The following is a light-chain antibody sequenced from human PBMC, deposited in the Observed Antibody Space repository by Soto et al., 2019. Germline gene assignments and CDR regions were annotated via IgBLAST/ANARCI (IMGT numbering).Light chain of an antibody. CDR3: QQYDSSLGT. Sequence: EIVLTQSPGTLSLSPGERATLSCRASQSLSSTYLAWYQQKPGQAPRLLIYDASSRATGIPDRFSGSGSGTDFTLTINRLEPEDFAVYYCQQYDSSLGTFGXGTKVDIK. V-gene: IGKV3-20*01. CDR1: QSLSSTY. J-gene: IGKJ1*01. CDR2: DAS.